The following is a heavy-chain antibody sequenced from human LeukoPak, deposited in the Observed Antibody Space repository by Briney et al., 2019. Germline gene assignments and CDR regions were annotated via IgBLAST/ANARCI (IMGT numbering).Heavy chain of an antibody. CDR2: IYHSGST. CDR1: GGSITSGGYS. CDR3: ARGASGLLRCFDR. J-gene: IGHJ5*02. Sequence: SQTLSLTCAVSGGSITSGGYSWGWIRQPPGKGLEWIGYIYHSGSTYYNPSLKSRVTISLDRSTKQFSLKLSSVTAADTAVYYFARGASGLLRCFDRWGQGTLVTVS. V-gene: IGHV4-30-2*01. D-gene: IGHD3-10*01.